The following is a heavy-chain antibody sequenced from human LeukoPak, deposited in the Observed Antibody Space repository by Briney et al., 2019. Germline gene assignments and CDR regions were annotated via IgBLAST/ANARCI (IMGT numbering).Heavy chain of an antibody. V-gene: IGHV1-8*02. CDR3: TRGYYHYGLDV. CDR1: GYTFTTYD. CDR2: MSPSSGNS. Sequence: ASVKVSCKASGYTFTTYDINWVRQAPGQGLEWLGWMSPSSGNSGYAQRFQDRVTMTRDITDSTAYMELRSLRSNDTAVYFCTRGYYHYGLDVWGQGTTATVSS. J-gene: IGHJ6*02.